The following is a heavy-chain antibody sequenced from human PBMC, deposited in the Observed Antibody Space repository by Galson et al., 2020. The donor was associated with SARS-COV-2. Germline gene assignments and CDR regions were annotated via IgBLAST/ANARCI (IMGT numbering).Heavy chain of an antibody. Sequence: GESLKISCAASGFTFSSYGMHWVRQAPGKGLEWVAVISYDGSNKYYADSVKGRFTISRDNSKNTLYLQMNSLRAEDTAVYYCAKDLRVYCSSSWCYGMDVWGQGTTVTVSS. J-gene: IGHJ6*02. CDR2: ISYDGSNK. D-gene: IGHD6-13*01. V-gene: IGHV3-30*18. CDR3: AKDLRVYCSSSWCYGMDV. CDR1: GFTFSSYG.